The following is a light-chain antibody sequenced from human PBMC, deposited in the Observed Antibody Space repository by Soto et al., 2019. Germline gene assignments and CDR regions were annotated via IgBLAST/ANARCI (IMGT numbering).Light chain of an antibody. CDR3: AAWDASLSGVV. V-gene: IGLV1-47*01. CDR2: RNH. J-gene: IGLJ2*01. Sequence: QSVLTQPPSTSGTPGQRVTISCSGSSSNIGGNYVYWYQQLPGTPPKLLIYRNHHRPSGVPDRFSGSKSGTSASLDISGLRSEDEADYYCAAWDASLSGVVFGGGTQLTVL. CDR1: SSNIGGNY.